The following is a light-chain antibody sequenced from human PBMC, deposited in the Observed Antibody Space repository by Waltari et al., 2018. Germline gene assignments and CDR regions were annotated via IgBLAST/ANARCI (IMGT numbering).Light chain of an antibody. CDR1: QSVGRA. V-gene: IGKV3-20*01. J-gene: IGKJ1*01. CDR3: QKYERLPAT. Sequence: EIVLTQSPGTLSLCPGERATLSCRASQSVGRALVWYQQKPGQAPRLLIYDTSTRAAGTPDRFSGSGFGTDFSLTISRLEPEDFAVYYCQKYERLPATFGQGTKVEIK. CDR2: DTS.